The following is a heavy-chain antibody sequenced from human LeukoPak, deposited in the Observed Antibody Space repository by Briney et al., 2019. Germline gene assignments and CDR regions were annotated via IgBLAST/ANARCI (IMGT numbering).Heavy chain of an antibody. J-gene: IGHJ4*02. V-gene: IGHV3-74*01. CDR1: GFTFSSTW. CDR2: IHSDGTTT. Sequence: SGGSLRLSCEASGFTFSSTWMHWVRQAPGKGPMWVSRIHSDGTTTIYADSVKGRFTISRDNGKSTLYLQMNGLRAEDTAVYYCARDRYYVVDYWGQGTLVTVSS. CDR3: ARDRYYVVDY. D-gene: IGHD1-26*01.